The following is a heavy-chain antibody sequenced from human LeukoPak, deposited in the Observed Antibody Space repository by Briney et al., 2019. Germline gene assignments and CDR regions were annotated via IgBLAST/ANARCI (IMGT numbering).Heavy chain of an antibody. CDR3: ATRDGYNRFDY. V-gene: IGHV4-59*01. CDR1: GGSISSYY. J-gene: IGHJ4*02. D-gene: IGHD5-24*01. CDR2: IYYSGST. Sequence: PSETLSLTCTVSGGSISSYYWSWIRQPPGKGLEWTGYIYYSGSTNYNPSLKSRVTISVDTSKNQFSLKLSSVTAADTAVYYCATRDGYNRFDYWGQGTLVTVSS.